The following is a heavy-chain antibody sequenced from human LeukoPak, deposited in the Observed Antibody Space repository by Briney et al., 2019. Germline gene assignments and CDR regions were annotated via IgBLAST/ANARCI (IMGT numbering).Heavy chain of an antibody. CDR1: GYTFTSYY. V-gene: IGHV1-46*01. Sequence: GASVKVSCKASGYTFTSYYMHWVRQAPGQGLEWMGIINPSGGSTSYAQKFQGRVTMNRDTSTSTVYMELSSLRSEDTAVYYCARDPVTIFGVVIRGRWFDPWGQGTLVTVSS. D-gene: IGHD3-3*01. CDR3: ARDPVTIFGVVIRGRWFDP. CDR2: INPSGGST. J-gene: IGHJ5*02.